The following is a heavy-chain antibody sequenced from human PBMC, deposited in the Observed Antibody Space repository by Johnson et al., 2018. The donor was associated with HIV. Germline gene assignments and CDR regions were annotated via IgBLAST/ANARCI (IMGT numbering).Heavy chain of an antibody. CDR2: IKQDGSEK. J-gene: IGHJ3*02. CDR3: ARDRGGIVGATFAFDI. CDR1: GFTFSSYW. D-gene: IGHD1-26*01. V-gene: IGHV3-7*01. Sequence: VQLVESGGGLVQPGGSLRLSCAASGFTFSSYWMSWVRQAPGKGLEWVANIKQDGSEKYYLDSVKGRFTISRDNAKNSLYLQMNSLRAEDTAVYYCARDRGGIVGATFAFDIWGQGTMVTVSS.